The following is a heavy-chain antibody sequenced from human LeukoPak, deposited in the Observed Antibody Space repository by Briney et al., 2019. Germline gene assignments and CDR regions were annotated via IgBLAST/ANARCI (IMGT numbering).Heavy chain of an antibody. J-gene: IGHJ5*02. V-gene: IGHV1-18*01. Sequence: ASVKVSCKASGYTFTSYGISWVRQAPGQGLEWMGWISAYNGNTNYAQKLQGRVTMTTDTSTSTAYMELRSLRSEDTAVYYCATDLAAAGWWFDPWGQGTLVTVSS. CDR3: ATDLAAAGWWFDP. D-gene: IGHD6-13*01. CDR1: GYTFTSYG. CDR2: ISAYNGNT.